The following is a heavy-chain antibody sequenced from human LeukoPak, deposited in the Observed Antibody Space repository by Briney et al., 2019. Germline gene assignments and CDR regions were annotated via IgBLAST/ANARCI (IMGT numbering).Heavy chain of an antibody. J-gene: IGHJ4*02. D-gene: IGHD6-13*01. V-gene: IGHV2-5*01. Sequence: SGPTLVNPTQTLTLTCTFSGFSLNTSGVGVGWIRQPPGKALEWLALIYWNDDKHYSPFLKSRLTVTKDTAKHQVDLTMTNMDPVDTAAYYCARGPRRSNWSPLDYWGRGTLVTVSS. CDR3: ARGPRRSNWSPLDY. CDR1: GFSLNTSGVG. CDR2: IYWNDDK.